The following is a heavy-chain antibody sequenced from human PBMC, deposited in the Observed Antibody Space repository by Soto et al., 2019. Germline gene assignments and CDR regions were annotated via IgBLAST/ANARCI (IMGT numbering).Heavy chain of an antibody. CDR3: ARGSGIAVIPGELEDVHYDY. Sequence: QVQLQQWGAGLLKPSETLSLTCAVYGQSFSGHTWSWIRQSPGNGLEWIGEISQSGSTYYNPSLKTRVTISADTSKNQFSLTLNSVTAADTGVFYCARGSGIAVIPGELEDVHYDYWGQGTLVSVSS. J-gene: IGHJ4*02. D-gene: IGHD2-2*01. CDR1: GQSFSGHT. V-gene: IGHV4-34*01. CDR2: ISQSGST.